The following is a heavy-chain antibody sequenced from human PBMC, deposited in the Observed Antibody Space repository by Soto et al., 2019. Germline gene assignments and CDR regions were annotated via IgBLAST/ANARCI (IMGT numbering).Heavy chain of an antibody. Sequence: QLQLQESGSGLVKPSQTLSLTCAVSGGSISSGGYSWSWIRQPPGKGLEWIGYIYHSGSTYYNPSLKSRVTIPVDRPKNQFSLKLSSVTAADPAVYYCARDRCTNGVCEDYWGQGTLVTVSS. CDR3: ARDRCTNGVCEDY. CDR1: GGSISSGGYS. D-gene: IGHD2-8*01. J-gene: IGHJ4*02. CDR2: IYHSGST. V-gene: IGHV4-30-2*01.